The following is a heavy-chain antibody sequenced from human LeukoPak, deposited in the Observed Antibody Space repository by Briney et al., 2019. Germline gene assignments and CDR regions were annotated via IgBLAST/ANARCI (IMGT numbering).Heavy chain of an antibody. J-gene: IGHJ3*02. CDR1: GGSISSGGCY. D-gene: IGHD1-26*01. CDR2: IYHSGST. Sequence: TTSQTLSLTCTVSGGSISSGGCYWSWIRQPPGKGLEWIGYIYHSGSTYYNPSLKSRVTISVDRSKNQFSLKLSSVTAADTAVYYCASPIVGATIGAFDIWGQGTMVTVSS. CDR3: ASPIVGATIGAFDI. V-gene: IGHV4-30-2*01.